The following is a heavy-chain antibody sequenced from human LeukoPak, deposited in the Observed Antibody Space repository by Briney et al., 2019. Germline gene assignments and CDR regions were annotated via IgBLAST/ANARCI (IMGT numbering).Heavy chain of an antibody. D-gene: IGHD2-2*01. V-gene: IGHV3-23*01. CDR1: GFTFSYYT. Sequence: GGSLRLSCAASGFTFSYYTMYWVRQAPGKGLEWVSIIGISGGGIHYADSVKGRFTISRDNSKNTLYLQMNSLRAEDTAVYYCAKDTCSSTSCYLLDYWGQGTLVTVSS. CDR2: IGISGGGI. J-gene: IGHJ4*02. CDR3: AKDTCSSTSCYLLDY.